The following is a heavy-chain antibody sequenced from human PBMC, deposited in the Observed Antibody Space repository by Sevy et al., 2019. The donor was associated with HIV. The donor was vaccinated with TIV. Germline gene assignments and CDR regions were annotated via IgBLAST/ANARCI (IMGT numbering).Heavy chain of an antibody. Sequence: VESLKISCEGSGYSFTHYWIAWVRQIPGKGLEWMGIIYPGDPAPTYSPSFQGRVTISADKSINIAYLQWSRLRASDTAIYYCARLNSFEPHSYYALDVWGQGTTVTVSS. CDR1: GYSFTHYW. V-gene: IGHV5-51*01. CDR2: IYPGDPAP. J-gene: IGHJ6*02. D-gene: IGHD2-15*01. CDR3: ARLNSFEPHSYYALDV.